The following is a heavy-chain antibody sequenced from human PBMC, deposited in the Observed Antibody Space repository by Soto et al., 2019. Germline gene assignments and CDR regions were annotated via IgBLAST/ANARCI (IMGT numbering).Heavy chain of an antibody. CDR1: GFAFGDSA. Sequence: EVQLVESGGDWVQPGRSLRLSCAGSGFAFGDSAMHWVRQAPGKGLEWVAGISWNSGAKGYADSVKGRFTISRDNAKKSLYLQMNTLRPEDTALYYCARDTVTSLTPYQGFYYYGMDVWGQGTTVTVSS. V-gene: IGHV3-9*01. CDR3: ARDTVTSLTPYQGFYYYGMDV. CDR2: ISWNSGAK. D-gene: IGHD2-2*01. J-gene: IGHJ6*02.